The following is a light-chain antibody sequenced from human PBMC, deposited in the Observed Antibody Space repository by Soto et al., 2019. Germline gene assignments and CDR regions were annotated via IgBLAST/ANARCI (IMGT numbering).Light chain of an antibody. Sequence: QSVLTQPASVSRSPGQSITISCTGTSSDVGSYNLVSWYQQHPGKAPKLMIYEVSKRPSGVSNRFSGSKSGNTASLTISGLQAEDEADYYCCSYAGSSTHVVFGGGTKLTV. CDR2: EVS. V-gene: IGLV2-23*02. J-gene: IGLJ2*01. CDR1: SSDVGSYNL. CDR3: CSYAGSSTHVV.